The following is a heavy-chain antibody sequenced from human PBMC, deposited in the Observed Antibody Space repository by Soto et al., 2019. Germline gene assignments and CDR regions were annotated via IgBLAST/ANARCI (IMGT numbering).Heavy chain of an antibody. J-gene: IGHJ6*02. CDR2: ISYDGRNK. D-gene: IGHD6-13*01. CDR3: ARDLRGSSWYYYYYGMDV. Sequence: QVQLVESGGGVVQPGRSLRLSCAASGFTFSSYAMHWVRQAPGKGLEWVAVISYDGRNKYYADSVKGRFTISRDNSKNTLYLQMNSLRAEDTAVYYCARDLRGSSWYYYYYGMDVWGQGTTVTVSS. CDR1: GFTFSSYA. V-gene: IGHV3-30-3*01.